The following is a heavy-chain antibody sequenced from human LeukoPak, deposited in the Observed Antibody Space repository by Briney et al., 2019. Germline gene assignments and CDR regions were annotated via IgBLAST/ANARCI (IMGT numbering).Heavy chain of an antibody. J-gene: IGHJ4*02. CDR3: ARCSYSGGSCPDF. CDR1: GFTFSSYS. D-gene: IGHD2-15*01. Sequence: GGSLRLSCAASGFTFSSYSMNWVRQAPGKGLVWISRISNDGRSTYHADSEKGRFTISRDNAKNTLYLQMNSLRAEDTAVYYCARCSYSGGSCPDFWGQGTLVTVSS. V-gene: IGHV3-74*01. CDR2: ISNDGRST.